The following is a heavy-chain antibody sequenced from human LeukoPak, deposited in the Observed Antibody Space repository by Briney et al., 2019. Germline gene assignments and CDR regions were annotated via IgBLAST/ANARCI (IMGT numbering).Heavy chain of an antibody. CDR2: INPNSGGT. J-gene: IGHJ4*02. Sequence: ASSVKVSCKASGYTFTGYYMHWVRQAPGQELEGMGWINPNSGGTNYAQKFQGRVTINSDTASGTAYMARSSLRSDDTAVYHCEREHPGSDFSGFHYWGQGTLVTVSS. V-gene: IGHV1-2*02. D-gene: IGHD5-12*01. CDR1: GYTFTGYY. CDR3: EREHPGSDFSGFHY.